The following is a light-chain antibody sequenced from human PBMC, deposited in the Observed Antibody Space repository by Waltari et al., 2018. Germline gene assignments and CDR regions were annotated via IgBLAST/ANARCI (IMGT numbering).Light chain of an antibody. Sequence: SFELNQPTSVSVSPGQTASITCTGDQLGDKHVCWYQQKPGQSPVAVIYQDNRRPSGLPERFAGSNSGNTATLTISGTQAMDEADYFCQAWDTTTGVFGGGTKLTVL. V-gene: IGLV3-1*01. CDR2: QDN. CDR1: QLGDKH. CDR3: QAWDTTTGV. J-gene: IGLJ2*01.